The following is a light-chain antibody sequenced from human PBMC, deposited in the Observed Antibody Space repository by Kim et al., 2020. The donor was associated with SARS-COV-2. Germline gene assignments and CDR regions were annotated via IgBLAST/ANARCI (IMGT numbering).Light chain of an antibody. CDR3: NSRDSTGNHWV. J-gene: IGLJ3*02. V-gene: IGLV3-19*01. CDR1: SLRSYY. Sequence: SSELTQDPAVSVALGQTVRITCQGDSLRSYYASWXQQKPGQAPVLVIYGRNNRPSGIPDRFSGSSSGSTASLTITGAQAEDEADYYCNSRDSTGNHWVFG. CDR2: GRN.